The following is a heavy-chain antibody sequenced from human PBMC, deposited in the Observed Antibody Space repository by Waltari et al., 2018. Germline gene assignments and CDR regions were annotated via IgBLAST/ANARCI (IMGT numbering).Heavy chain of an antibody. Sequence: EVQLVESGGGLVQPGGSLRLSCAASGFTFSSYWMSWVRQAPGKGLGWVANIKPDGSEKYYVDSVKGRFTISRDNAKNSLYLQMNSLRAEDTAVYYCAREKPWFGELLSAPFDYWGQGTLVTVSS. CDR2: IKPDGSEK. J-gene: IGHJ4*02. D-gene: IGHD3-10*01. CDR1: GFTFSSYW. CDR3: AREKPWFGELLSAPFDY. V-gene: IGHV3-7*01.